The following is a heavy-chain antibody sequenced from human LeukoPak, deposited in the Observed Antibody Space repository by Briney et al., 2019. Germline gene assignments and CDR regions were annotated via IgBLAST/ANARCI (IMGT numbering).Heavy chain of an antibody. CDR2: INTQGTYT. CDR1: GITFSSYW. CDR3: ARLEDIVVVVAALIDY. J-gene: IGHJ4*02. Sequence: GGSLRLSCAVSGITFSSYWMHWVRQDPRRGLLWVSRINTQGTYTNYADSVKGRFTISRDNAKNTLYLQMNSLRAEDTAVYYCARLEDIVVVVAALIDYWGQGTLVTVSS. D-gene: IGHD2-15*01. V-gene: IGHV3-74*01.